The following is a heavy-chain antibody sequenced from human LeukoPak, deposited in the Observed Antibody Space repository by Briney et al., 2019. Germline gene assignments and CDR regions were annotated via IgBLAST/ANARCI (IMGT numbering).Heavy chain of an antibody. V-gene: IGHV4-34*01. D-gene: IGHD6-6*01. CDR2: INHSGST. CDR3: ARHNVEGWIAARPLSYYYYYMDV. CDR1: GGSFSGYY. J-gene: IGHJ6*03. Sequence: SETLSLTCAVYGGSFSGYYWSWIRQPPGKGLEWLGEINHSGSTNYNPSLKSRVTISVDTSKNQFSLKLSSVTAADTAVYYCARHNVEGWIAARPLSYYYYYMDVWGKGTTVTVSS.